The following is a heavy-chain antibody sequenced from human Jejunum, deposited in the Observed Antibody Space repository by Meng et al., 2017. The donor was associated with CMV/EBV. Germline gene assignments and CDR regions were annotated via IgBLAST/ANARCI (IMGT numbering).Heavy chain of an antibody. Sequence: NNYGMNWVRQAPTKGLEWVSYIGSSSSTIYYADSVKGRFTTSRDNAKNSLYLQVDSLRAEDTAVYYCARRRDRSGDYFYYYGVDVWGRGTSVTVSS. CDR2: IGSSSSTI. V-gene: IGHV3-48*04. CDR1: NNYG. CDR3: ARRRDRSGDYFYYYGVDV. D-gene: IGHD2/OR15-2a*01. J-gene: IGHJ6*02.